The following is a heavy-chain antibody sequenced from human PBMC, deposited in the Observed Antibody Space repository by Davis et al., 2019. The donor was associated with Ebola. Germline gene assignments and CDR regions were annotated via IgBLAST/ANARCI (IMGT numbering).Heavy chain of an antibody. CDR3: ARRDGSSGWYNYYGMDV. CDR1: GGSFSGYY. Sequence: MPSETLSLTCAVYGGSFSGYYWSWIRQPPGKGLEWIGEINHSGSTNYNPSLKSRVTISVDTSKNQFSLKLSSVTAADTAVYYCARRDGSSGWYNYYGMDVWGQGTTVTDSS. J-gene: IGHJ6*02. CDR2: INHSGST. V-gene: IGHV4-34*01. D-gene: IGHD6-19*01.